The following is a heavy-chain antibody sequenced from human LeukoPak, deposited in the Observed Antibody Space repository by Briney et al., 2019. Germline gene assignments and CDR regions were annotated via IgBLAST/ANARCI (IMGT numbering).Heavy chain of an antibody. Sequence: PGGSLRLSCGASGFSFSNYDMNWVRQAPGKGLEWVSVISDSGGGSNYADSVKGRFTISRDNSKNTLYLQMDSLRVEDTAVYYCARWDSSGYPFDYWGQGTLVTVSS. CDR3: ARWDSSGYPFDY. J-gene: IGHJ4*02. CDR1: GFSFSNYD. D-gene: IGHD3-22*01. V-gene: IGHV3-23*01. CDR2: ISDSGGGS.